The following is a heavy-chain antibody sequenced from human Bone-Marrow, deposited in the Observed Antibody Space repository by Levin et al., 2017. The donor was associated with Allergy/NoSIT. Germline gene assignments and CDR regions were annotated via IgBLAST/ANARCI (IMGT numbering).Heavy chain of an antibody. CDR2: IGTAGDP. V-gene: IGHV3-13*05. J-gene: IGHJ4*02. D-gene: IGHD3-9*01. CDR1: GFTFSSYD. CDR3: ERAGGGTDYDILTGWVFFDY. Sequence: GGSLRLSCAASGFTFSSYDMHWVRQATGKGLEWVSAIGTAGDPYYPGSVKGRFTISRENAKNSLYLQMNSLRAGDTAVYYCERAGGGTDYDILTGWVFFDYWGQGTLVTVSS.